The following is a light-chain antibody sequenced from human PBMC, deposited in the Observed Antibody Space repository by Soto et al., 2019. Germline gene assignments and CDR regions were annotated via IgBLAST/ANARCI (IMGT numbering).Light chain of an antibody. J-gene: IGLJ1*01. CDR3: SSYAGSNIFGV. V-gene: IGLV2-8*01. CDR2: EVN. Sequence: LTQPPSASGSPGQSVTISCTGTSSDVGGYNYVSWYQQHPGKAPKLMIFEVNKRPSGVPDRFSGSKSGNTASLTVSGLQAEDEVYYYCSSYAGSNIFGVFGTGTKV. CDR1: SSDVGGYNY.